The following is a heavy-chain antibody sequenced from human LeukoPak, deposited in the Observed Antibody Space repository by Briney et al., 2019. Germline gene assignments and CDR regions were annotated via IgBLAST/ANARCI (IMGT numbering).Heavy chain of an antibody. CDR2: IDPSGGST. CDR1: GYTFTSYY. D-gene: IGHD3-22*01. V-gene: IGHV1-46*01. Sequence: ASVKVSCKASGYTFTSYYMHWVRQAPGQGLEWMGIIDPSGGSTSYAQKFQGRVTMTRDTSTSTVYMELSSLRSEDTAVYYCAREKVGVYYYDSNGFDYWGQGTLVTVSS. CDR3: AREKVGVYYYDSNGFDY. J-gene: IGHJ4*02.